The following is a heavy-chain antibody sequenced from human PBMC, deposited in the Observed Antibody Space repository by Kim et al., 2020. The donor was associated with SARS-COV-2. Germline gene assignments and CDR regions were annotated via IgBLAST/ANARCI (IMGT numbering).Heavy chain of an antibody. Sequence: GGSLRLSCAASGFTFDDYAMHWVRQAPGKGLEWVSGISWNSGSIGYADSVKGRFTISRDNAKNSLYLQMNSLRAEDTALYYCAKSNVLRYFDWLWYGMDVWGQGTTVTVSS. J-gene: IGHJ6*02. D-gene: IGHD3-9*01. CDR1: GFTFDDYA. CDR3: AKSNVLRYFDWLWYGMDV. V-gene: IGHV3-9*01. CDR2: ISWNSGSI.